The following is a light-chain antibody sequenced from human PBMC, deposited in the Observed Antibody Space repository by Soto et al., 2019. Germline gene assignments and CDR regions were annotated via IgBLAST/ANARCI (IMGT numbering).Light chain of an antibody. V-gene: IGKV1-13*02. CDR3: QHYNVYPWT. Sequence: AIPLPQSPSSLSASVGARVTITCRASQSISSYLNWYQQKPGKAPKLLIYDASSLESGVPSRFSGIGSGTEFTLSISSLQPDEGATYYCQHYNVYPWTFGPGTKVDIK. J-gene: IGKJ1*01. CDR2: DAS. CDR1: QSISSY.